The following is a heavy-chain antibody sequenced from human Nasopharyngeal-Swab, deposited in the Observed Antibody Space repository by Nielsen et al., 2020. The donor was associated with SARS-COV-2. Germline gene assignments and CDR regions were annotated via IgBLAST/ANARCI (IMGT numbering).Heavy chain of an antibody. V-gene: IGHV1-46*01. Sequence: ASVKVSCKAPGYTFTSYYMHWVRQAPGQGLEWMGIINPSGGSTSYAQKFQGRVTMTRDTSTSTVYMELSSLRSEDTAVYYCARPRYGGYEISPKNYWGQGTLVTVSS. J-gene: IGHJ4*02. CDR1: GYTFTSYY. D-gene: IGHD5-12*01. CDR2: INPSGGST. CDR3: ARPRYGGYEISPKNY.